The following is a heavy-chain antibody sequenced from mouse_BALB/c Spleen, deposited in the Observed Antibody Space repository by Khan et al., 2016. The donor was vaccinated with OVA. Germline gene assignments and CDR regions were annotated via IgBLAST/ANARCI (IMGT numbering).Heavy chain of an antibody. D-gene: IGHD2-10*01. CDR3: ASQPYYHYNIMDY. CDR2: IWSDGST. V-gene: IGHV2-6-1*01. Sequence: VELVESGPGLVAPSQSLSITCTISGFSLTNYGVNWVRQPPGKGLEWLVVIWSDGSTNYNSALKSRLTISKDNSKSQVFLKMNSLQSEDTAVYFCASQPYYHYNIMDYWGQGTSVTVSS. J-gene: IGHJ4*01. CDR1: GFSLTNYG.